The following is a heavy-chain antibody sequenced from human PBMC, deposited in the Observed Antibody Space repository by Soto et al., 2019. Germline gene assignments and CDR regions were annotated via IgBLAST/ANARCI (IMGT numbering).Heavy chain of an antibody. D-gene: IGHD5-12*01. V-gene: IGHV4-31*03. CDR1: GASISSGRSY. J-gene: IGHJ4*02. CDR3: ARDNGYGHFDS. CDR2: MFYSGST. Sequence: QVQLQESGPGLVKPSQTLSLTCTVSGASISSGRSYWSWIRQHPGQGLEWIGYMFYSGSTYYHPSLKSRVNISADTSKNQFSLRLTSVTPADTAMYYCARDNGYGHFDSWGQGHLVTVSS.